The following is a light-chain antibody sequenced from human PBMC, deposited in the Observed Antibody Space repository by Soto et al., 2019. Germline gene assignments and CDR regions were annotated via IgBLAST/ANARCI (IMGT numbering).Light chain of an antibody. CDR1: SSDVGAYNY. CDR3: SSYTSSSTLV. J-gene: IGLJ1*01. Sequence: QSVLTQPASVSGSPGQSITISCTGTSSDVGAYNYVSWYQQHLGKAPKLMIYDVSNRPSGVSNRFSGSKSGNTASLTISGLQAEDEADYYCSSYTSSSTLVFGTGTQLTVL. CDR2: DVS. V-gene: IGLV2-14*03.